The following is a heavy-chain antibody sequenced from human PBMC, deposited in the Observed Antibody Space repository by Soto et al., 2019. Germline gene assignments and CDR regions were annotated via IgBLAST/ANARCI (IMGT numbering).Heavy chain of an antibody. CDR3: ATIYYAGSGSRRPPAAGHYFDY. CDR2: IIPIFGSA. CDR1: GATFSSYA. V-gene: IGHV1-69*13. J-gene: IGHJ4*02. D-gene: IGHD3-22*01. Sequence: SVKVSCKASGATFSSYAISWVRQAPGQGLEWMGWIIPIFGSANYAQKFQGRVTITADESTSTAYMELSSLRSEDTAVYYCATIYYAGSGSRRPPAAGHYFDYWGQGPLVNVSS.